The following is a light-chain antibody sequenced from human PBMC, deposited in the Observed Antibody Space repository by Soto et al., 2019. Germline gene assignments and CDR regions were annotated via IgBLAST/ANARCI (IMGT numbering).Light chain of an antibody. V-gene: IGLV2-8*01. CDR3: GSFAGNNMCPYV. J-gene: IGLJ1*01. Sequence: QSALTQPPSASGSPGQSVTISCTGTSSDVGAYNYVSWYQQHPGKAPKLMIYEVSKRPSGVPDRFSGSKSGDTASLTVSGLQAEDEADDYCGSFAGNNMCPYVFGSRTTVTLL. CDR2: EVS. CDR1: SSDVGAYNY.